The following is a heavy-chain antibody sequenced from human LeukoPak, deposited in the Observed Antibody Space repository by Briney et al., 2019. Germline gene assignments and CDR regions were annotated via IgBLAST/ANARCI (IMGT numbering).Heavy chain of an antibody. CDR1: GYTFSNFD. J-gene: IGHJ4*02. V-gene: IGHV1-8*01. CDR3: ARAPRGEPAADS. CDR2: MNPNSGNT. D-gene: IGHD2-15*01. Sequence: ASVKVSCTASGYTFSNFDINWVRQATGQGLEWMGWMNPNSGNTGYAQKFEGRVTMTRNTSMGTAYMELSGLRSDDTAVYYCARAPRGEPAADSWGQGTLVTVSS.